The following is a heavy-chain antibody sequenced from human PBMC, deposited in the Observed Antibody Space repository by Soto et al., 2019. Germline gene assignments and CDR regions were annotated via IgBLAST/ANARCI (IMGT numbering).Heavy chain of an antibody. CDR1: GGTLSIYT. CDR2: IIPILGIA. J-gene: IGHJ3*02. CDR3: ASETGTTDAFDI. Sequence: GASVKVSCKASGGTLSIYTISWVRQAPGQGLEWMGRIIPILGIANYAQKFQGRVTITADKSTSTAYMELSSLRSEDTAVYYCASETGTTDAFDIWGQGTMVTVSS. D-gene: IGHD1-1*01. V-gene: IGHV1-69*02.